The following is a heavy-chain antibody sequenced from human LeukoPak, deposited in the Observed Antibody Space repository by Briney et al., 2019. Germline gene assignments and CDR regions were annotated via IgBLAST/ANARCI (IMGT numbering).Heavy chain of an antibody. Sequence: GGSLRLSCAASGFTFTNYDMSWVRQAPGKGLEWVSTISGSGHNTYYAGSVKGRFTISRDNSKNTLYLQMNSLRAEDTAVYYCANLHGSGSQFDYWGQGTLVTVSS. V-gene: IGHV3-23*01. CDR1: GFTFTNYD. J-gene: IGHJ4*02. D-gene: IGHD3-10*01. CDR2: ISGSGHNT. CDR3: ANLHGSGSQFDY.